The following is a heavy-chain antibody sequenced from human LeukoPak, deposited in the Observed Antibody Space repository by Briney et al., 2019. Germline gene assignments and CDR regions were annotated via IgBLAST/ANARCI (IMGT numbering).Heavy chain of an antibody. V-gene: IGHV4-34*01. CDR3: ARAPRVRYSDRNWYFDL. J-gene: IGHJ2*01. D-gene: IGHD3-9*01. CDR1: GGSFSGYY. CDR2: INHSGST. Sequence: SETLSLTCAVYGGSFSGYYWSWIRQPPGKGLEWIGEINHSGSTNYNPSLKSRVTISVDTSKNQFSLKLSSVTAADTAVYYCARAPRVRYSDRNWYFDLWGRGTLVTVSS.